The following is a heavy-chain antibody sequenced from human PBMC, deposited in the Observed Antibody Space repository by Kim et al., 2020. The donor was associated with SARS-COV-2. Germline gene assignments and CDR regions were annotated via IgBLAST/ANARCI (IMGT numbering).Heavy chain of an antibody. V-gene: IGHV4-61*02. Sequence: SETLSLTCTVSGGSISSGSYYWSWIRQPAGKGLEWIGRIYTSGSTNYNPSLKSRVTISVDTSKNQFSLKLSSVTAADTAVYYCARDMGYYYGMDVWGQGTTVTVSS. CDR3: ARDMGYYYGMDV. CDR2: IYTSGST. CDR1: GGSISSGSYY. J-gene: IGHJ6*02. D-gene: IGHD3-10*01.